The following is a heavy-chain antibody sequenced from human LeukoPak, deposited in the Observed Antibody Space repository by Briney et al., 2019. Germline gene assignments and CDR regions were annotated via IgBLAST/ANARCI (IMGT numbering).Heavy chain of an antibody. CDR2: ISSSRSYI. CDR1: GFTFSSYS. D-gene: IGHD3-9*01. Sequence: GGSLRLSCAASGFTFSSYSMNWVRQAPGRGLEWVSSISSSRSYIYYADSVKGRFTISRDNAKHSLYLQMNSLRAEDTAVYYCARAYDILTGYSSNSHFDYWGQGTLVTVSS. J-gene: IGHJ4*02. V-gene: IGHV3-21*01. CDR3: ARAYDILTGYSSNSHFDY.